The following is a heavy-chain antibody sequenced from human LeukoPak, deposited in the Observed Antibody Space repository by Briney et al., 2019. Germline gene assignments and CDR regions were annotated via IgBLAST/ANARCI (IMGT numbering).Heavy chain of an antibody. Sequence: GGSLRLSCAASGFTFSSYSMNWVRQAPGKGLEWVSSISSSSSYIYYADSVKGRFTISRDNAENSLYLQMNSLRAEDTAVYYCARDDLPQYCSGGSCYGFAEYFQHWGQGTLVTVSS. J-gene: IGHJ1*01. V-gene: IGHV3-21*01. CDR1: GFTFSSYS. CDR2: ISSSSSYI. CDR3: ARDDLPQYCSGGSCYGFAEYFQH. D-gene: IGHD2-15*01.